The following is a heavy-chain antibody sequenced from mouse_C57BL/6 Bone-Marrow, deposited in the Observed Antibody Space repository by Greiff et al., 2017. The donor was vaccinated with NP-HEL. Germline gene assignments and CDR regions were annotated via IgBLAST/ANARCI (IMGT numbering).Heavy chain of an antibody. CDR2: ISNLAYSI. Sequence: VQLKESGGGLVQPGGSLKLSCAASGFTFSDYGMAWVRQAPRKGPEWVAFISNLAYSIYYADTVTGRFNIYRENAKNTLYLEMSSLRSEDTAMYYCARHSDYGVDYWGQGTTLTVSS. CDR3: ARHSDYGVDY. D-gene: IGHD2-4*01. J-gene: IGHJ2*01. CDR1: GFTFSDYG. V-gene: IGHV5-15*01.